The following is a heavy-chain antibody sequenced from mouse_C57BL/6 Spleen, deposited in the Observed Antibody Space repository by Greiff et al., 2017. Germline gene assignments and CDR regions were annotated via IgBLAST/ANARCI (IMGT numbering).Heavy chain of an antibody. V-gene: IGHV1-82*01. J-gene: IGHJ2*01. CDR3: ARVCYDYFDY. D-gene: IGHD1-1*02. CDR1: GYAFSSSW. Sequence: QVQLQQSGPELVKPGASVKISCKASGYAFSSSWMNWVKQRPGKGLEWIGRIYPGDGDTNYNEKFKGKATLTADKSSSTAYMQLSSLTSEDSAVYFCARVCYDYFDYWGQGTTLTVSS. CDR2: IYPGDGDT.